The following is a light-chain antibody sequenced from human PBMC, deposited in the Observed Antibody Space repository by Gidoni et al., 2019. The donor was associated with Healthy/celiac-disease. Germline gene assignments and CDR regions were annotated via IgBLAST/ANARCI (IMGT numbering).Light chain of an antibody. V-gene: IGKV3-15*01. CDR1: QSVSSN. J-gene: IGKJ3*01. CDR3: QQYNNWPPIT. Sequence: EIVMTHTPATLSVSPGERATLSCRASQSVSSNLAWYQKKPGQAPRLLIYGASTRATGIPARFSGSGSGTEFTLTISSLQSEDFAFYYCQQYNNWPPITFGPGTKVDIK. CDR2: GAS.